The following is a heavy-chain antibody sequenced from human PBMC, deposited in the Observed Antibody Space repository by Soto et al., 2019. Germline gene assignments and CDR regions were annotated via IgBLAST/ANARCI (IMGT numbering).Heavy chain of an antibody. J-gene: IGHJ5*02. CDR2: ISSSSNTI. D-gene: IGHD6-13*01. CDR1: GFTFSSYS. CDR3: ARDSRGGDSSSWYRRDWFDP. Sequence: GGSLRLSCAASGFTFSSYSMNWVRQAPGKGLEWVSYISSSSNTIYYAGSVKGRFTISRDNAKNSLYLQMNSLRDEDTAVYYCARDSRGGDSSSWYRRDWFDPWGQGTLVTVSS. V-gene: IGHV3-48*02.